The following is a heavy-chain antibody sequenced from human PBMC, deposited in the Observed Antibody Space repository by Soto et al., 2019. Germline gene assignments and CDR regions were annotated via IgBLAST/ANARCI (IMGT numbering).Heavy chain of an antibody. D-gene: IGHD6-13*01. CDR2: IYYSGST. V-gene: IGHV4-31*03. J-gene: IGHJ5*02. CDR1: GGSISSGGYY. CDR3: ARRYSSSWYWFDP. Sequence: SETLSLTCTVSGGSISSGGYYWSWIRQHPGKGLEWIGYIYYSGSTYYNPSLKSRVTISVDTSKNQFSLKLSSVTAADTAVYYCARRYSSSWYWFDPWGQGTLVTV.